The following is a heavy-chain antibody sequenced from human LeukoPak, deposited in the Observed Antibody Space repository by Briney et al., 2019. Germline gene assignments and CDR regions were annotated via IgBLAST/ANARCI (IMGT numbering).Heavy chain of an antibody. J-gene: IGHJ3*02. V-gene: IGHV1-8*01. Sequence: GASVKVSCKASGFTFTSHDYNWVRQATGQGLEWMGWMNPNSGDTGYAQKFQGRVTMTRDTSITTVYMELSSLTSEDTAVYYCARDARGVAAADDAFDIWGQGTMVTVSS. CDR3: ARDARGVAAADDAFDI. D-gene: IGHD2-2*01. CDR2: MNPNSGDT. CDR1: GFTFTSHD.